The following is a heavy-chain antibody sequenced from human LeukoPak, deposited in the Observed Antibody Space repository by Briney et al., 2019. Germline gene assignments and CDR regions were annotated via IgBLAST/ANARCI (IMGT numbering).Heavy chain of an antibody. CDR1: GGSFSGYY. CDR3: ARGYSSRWYYDYYYMDV. J-gene: IGHJ6*03. Sequence: SETLSLTCAVYGGSFSGYYWSWIRQPPGKGLEWIGSIYYSGSTYYNPYLKSRVTISVDTSKNQFFLKLSSVTAADTAVYSCARGYSSRWYYDYYYMDVWGKGTTVTVSS. V-gene: IGHV4-34*01. CDR2: IYYSGST. D-gene: IGHD6-13*01.